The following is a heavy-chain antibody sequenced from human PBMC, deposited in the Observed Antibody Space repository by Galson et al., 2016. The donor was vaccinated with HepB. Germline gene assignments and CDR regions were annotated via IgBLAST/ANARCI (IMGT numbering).Heavy chain of an antibody. CDR1: GVSMSRSPFY. CDR2: IYYSGRT. J-gene: IGHJ5*02. V-gene: IGHV4-39*01. CDR3: ARLYGCSGESCSGGYNWFDP. Sequence: SETLSLTCTVSGVSMSRSPFYWGWIRQSPGKGLEWVATIYYSGRTYYNPSLTTRVTISVDTSKNQFSLRVDSVTAADTAVYFCARLYGCSGESCSGGYNWFDPWGPGTLVAVSS. D-gene: IGHD2-15*01.